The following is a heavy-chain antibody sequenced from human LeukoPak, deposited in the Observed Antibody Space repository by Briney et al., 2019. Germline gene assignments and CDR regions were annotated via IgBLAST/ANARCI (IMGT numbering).Heavy chain of an antibody. V-gene: IGHV3-48*03. CDR2: ISRSATTI. CDR3: ATEIRYGRVEY. Sequence: GGSLRLSCAASGLTFSNYEMNWVRQAPGKGLEWVTYISRSATTIWYADSVKGRFTISRDNAKNSLYLQMNSLRAEDTAVYYCATEIRYGRVEYWGQGTLVTVSS. J-gene: IGHJ4*02. CDR1: GLTFSNYE. D-gene: IGHD3-16*01.